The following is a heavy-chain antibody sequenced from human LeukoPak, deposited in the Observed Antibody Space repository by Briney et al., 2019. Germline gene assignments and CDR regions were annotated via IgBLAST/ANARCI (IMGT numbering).Heavy chain of an antibody. D-gene: IGHD1-26*01. Sequence: PSETLSLTCTVSGASISNYCWSWIRQTPGKGLEWIGPIHTSGASRYYPSPERRLTLSIGTSRNHPSLKLTSVTGADTAVFFCARLGSYHDFWGQGALVTVSS. V-gene: IGHV4-4*09. CDR2: IHTSGAS. CDR1: GASISNYC. J-gene: IGHJ4*02. CDR3: ARLGSYHDF.